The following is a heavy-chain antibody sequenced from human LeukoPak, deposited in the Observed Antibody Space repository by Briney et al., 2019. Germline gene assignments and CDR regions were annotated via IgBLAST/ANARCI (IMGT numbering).Heavy chain of an antibody. CDR3: ARAAIVGALLVAFDI. CDR1: GFTFSDYY. CDR2: ISSSGSTI. D-gene: IGHD1-26*01. Sequence: GGSLRLSCAASGFTFSDYYMSWIRQAPGKGLEWVSYISSSGSTIYYADSVKGRFTISRDNAKNSLYLQMNSLRAEDTAVYYCARAAIVGALLVAFDIWGQGTMVTVSS. J-gene: IGHJ3*02. V-gene: IGHV3-11*01.